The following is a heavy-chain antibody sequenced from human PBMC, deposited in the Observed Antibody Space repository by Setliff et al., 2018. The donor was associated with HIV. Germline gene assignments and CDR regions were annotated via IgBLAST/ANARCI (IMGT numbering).Heavy chain of an antibody. Sequence: PSETLSLTCTVSGGSISSGGYYWSWIRQHPGKGLEWIGYIYYSGSTYYNPSLKSRVTISVDTSKNQFSLKLSSVTAADTAVYYCATAPGYYDSSPFDWWGPGTLVTVSS. CDR3: ATAPGYYDSSPFDW. D-gene: IGHD3-22*01. CDR2: IYYSGST. V-gene: IGHV4-31*03. J-gene: IGHJ4*02. CDR1: GGSISSGGYY.